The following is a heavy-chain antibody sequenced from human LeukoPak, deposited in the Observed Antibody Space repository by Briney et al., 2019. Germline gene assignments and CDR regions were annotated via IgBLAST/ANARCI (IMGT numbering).Heavy chain of an antibody. CDR3: ARDPLLWFGEDGMDV. Sequence: GGSLRLSCAASGFTFSSYWMSWVRQAPGKGLEWVANIKQDGSEKYYVDSVEGRFTISRDNAKNSLYLQMNSLRAEDTAVYYCARDPLLWFGEDGMDVWGQGTTVTVSS. CDR2: IKQDGSEK. CDR1: GFTFSSYW. D-gene: IGHD3-10*01. J-gene: IGHJ6*02. V-gene: IGHV3-7*01.